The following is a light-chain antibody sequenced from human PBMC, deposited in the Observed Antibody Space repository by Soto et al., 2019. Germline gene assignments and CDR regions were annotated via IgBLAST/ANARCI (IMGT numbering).Light chain of an antibody. J-gene: IGKJ1*01. Sequence: DIQMTQSPSTLSASVGDRVTITCRASQSLGNWLAWYQQKPGKAPELLIHDASSLENGVSSRFSGSGSGTEFTLTISSLQPDDFATYICQQDNSFPATFGQGTRVDFK. V-gene: IGKV1-5*01. CDR3: QQDNSFPAT. CDR2: DAS. CDR1: QSLGNW.